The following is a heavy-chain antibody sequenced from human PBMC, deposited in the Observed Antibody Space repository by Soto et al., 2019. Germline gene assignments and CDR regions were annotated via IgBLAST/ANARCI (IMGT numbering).Heavy chain of an antibody. CDR2: IYYSGST. V-gene: IGHV4-59*01. J-gene: IGHJ5*02. CDR1: GCSISSYY. D-gene: IGHD3-16*01. CDR3: ARDGGRLGDWFDP. Sequence: SETLSLTCTVSGCSISSYYWSWIRQPPGKGLEWIGYIYYSGSTNYNPSLKSRVTISVDTSKNQFSLKLSSVTAADTAVYYCARDGGRLGDWFDPWGQGTLVTVSS.